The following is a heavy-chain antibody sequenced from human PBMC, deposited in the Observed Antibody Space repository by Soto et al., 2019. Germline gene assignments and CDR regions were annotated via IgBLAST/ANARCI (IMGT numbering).Heavy chain of an antibody. CDR2: ISFDGSNK. Sequence: QVQLVESGGGVVQPGRSLRLSCADSGFNFVTYAMHWVRQAPGKGLEWVAVISFDGSNKYYADSVKGRFTISRDNSKNTLFLQMNILKGEDTAVYYCASYPTPEIAGYFASWGQGTLVTVSS. CDR3: ASYPTPEIAGYFAS. CDR1: GFNFVTYA. V-gene: IGHV3-30-3*01. D-gene: IGHD6-13*01. J-gene: IGHJ4*02.